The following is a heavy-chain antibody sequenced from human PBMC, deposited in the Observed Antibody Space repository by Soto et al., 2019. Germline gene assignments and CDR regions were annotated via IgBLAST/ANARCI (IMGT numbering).Heavy chain of an antibody. CDR1: GGTFSSYA. V-gene: IGHV1-69*06. D-gene: IGHD1-26*01. J-gene: IGHJ6*02. CDR3: ARVRSGSYYYYYGMDV. CDR2: IIPIFGTA. Sequence: RASVKVSFKASGGTFSSYAISWVRQAPGQGLEWMGGIIPIFGTANYAQKFQGRVTITADKSTSTAYMELSSLRSEDTAVYYCARVRSGSYYYYYGMDVWGQGTTVTVSS.